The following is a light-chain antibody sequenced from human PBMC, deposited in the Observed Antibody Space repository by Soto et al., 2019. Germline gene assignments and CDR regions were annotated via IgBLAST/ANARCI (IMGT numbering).Light chain of an antibody. Sequence: DIVMSQSPDSLAVSPCERATINCKSIQTLLSASNNKNYLAWYQQKTGQPPKLLISWESTRDSGVPDRLSGSGSGTDFNLTISRLQAEDVAVYSCQQYYDIPITCGQGTRLEIK. CDR2: WES. V-gene: IGKV4-1*01. CDR3: QQYYDIPIT. CDR1: QTLLSASNNKNY. J-gene: IGKJ5*01.